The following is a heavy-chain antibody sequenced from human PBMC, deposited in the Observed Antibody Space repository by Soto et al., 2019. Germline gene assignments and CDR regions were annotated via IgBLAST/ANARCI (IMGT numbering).Heavy chain of an antibody. Sequence: QVQLQESGPGLVEPSQTLSLTCTVSGDSISNGYYTWSWIRQPPGKDLEWIGHIYNSVNTYSNPSLKSRVTISADMSKNQFSLKLSSVTAADTAVYYCARGPSGDKVDYWGQGTLVTVSS. CDR2: IYNSVNT. CDR3: ARGPSGDKVDY. D-gene: IGHD3-10*01. J-gene: IGHJ4*02. V-gene: IGHV4-30-4*01. CDR1: GDSISNGYYT.